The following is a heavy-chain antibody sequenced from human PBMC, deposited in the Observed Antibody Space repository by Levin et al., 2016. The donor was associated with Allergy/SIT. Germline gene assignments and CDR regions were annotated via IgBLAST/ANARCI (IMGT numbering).Heavy chain of an antibody. CDR1: GDSVSSNSAA. CDR3: ARASRNSGVNNHYGMDV. D-gene: IGHD4-23*01. CDR2: TYYRSKWYN. V-gene: IGHV6-1*01. J-gene: IGHJ6*02. Sequence: SCAISGDSVSSNSAAWNWIRQSPSRGLEWLGRTYYRSKWYNDYAVSVKSRITINPDTSKNQFSLQLNSVTPEDTAVYYCARASRNSGVNNHYGMDVWGQGTTVTVSS.